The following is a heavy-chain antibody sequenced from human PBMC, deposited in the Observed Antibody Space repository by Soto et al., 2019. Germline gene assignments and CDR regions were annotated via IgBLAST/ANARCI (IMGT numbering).Heavy chain of an antibody. D-gene: IGHD5-12*01. J-gene: IGHJ4*02. CDR1: GGSVSSGSYY. CDR2: IYWDDDK. V-gene: IGHV2-5*08. Sequence: TLSLTCTVSGGSVSSGSYYWSWIRQPPGKALEWLALIYWDDDKRYSPSLKSRLTITKDTSKNQVVLTMTNMDPVDTATYYCAHSEPEARGYSLWGQGTLVTVSS. CDR3: AHSEPEARGYSL.